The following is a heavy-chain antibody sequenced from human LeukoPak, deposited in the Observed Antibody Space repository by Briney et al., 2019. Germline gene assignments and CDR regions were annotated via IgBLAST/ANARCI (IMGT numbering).Heavy chain of an antibody. CDR1: GFTFSSYA. Sequence: PGGSLRLSCAASGFTFSSYAMSWVRQAPGKGLEWVSAISGSGGSTYYADSVKGRFTISRDNSKNTLYLQMNSLRAEDTAVYYCSAGAYYYDSSGQTRYFDYWGQGTLVTVSS. CDR3: SAGAYYYDSSGQTRYFDY. CDR2: ISGSGGST. J-gene: IGHJ4*02. V-gene: IGHV3-23*01. D-gene: IGHD3-22*01.